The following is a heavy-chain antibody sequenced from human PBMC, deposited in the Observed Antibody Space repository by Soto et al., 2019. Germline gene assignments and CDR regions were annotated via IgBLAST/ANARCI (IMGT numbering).Heavy chain of an antibody. J-gene: IGHJ5*02. CDR2: ISGSGGST. CDR3: AKEAVVVPPVGVTLGGWGWFDP. CDR1: GFTFSSYA. V-gene: IGHV3-23*01. D-gene: IGHD3-16*01. Sequence: EVQLLESGGGLVQPGGSLRLSCAASGFTFSSYAMSWVRQAPGKGLEWVSAISGSGGSTYYADSVKGRFTISRDNSKNTRYLQMNSLRAEDTAVYYCAKEAVVVPPVGVTLGGWGWFDPWGQGTLVTVSS.